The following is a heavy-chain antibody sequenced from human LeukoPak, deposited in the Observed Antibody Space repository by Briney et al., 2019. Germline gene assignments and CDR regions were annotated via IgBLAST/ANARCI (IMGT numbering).Heavy chain of an antibody. CDR2: ISYDGSNK. Sequence: GGSLRLSCAASGFTFSSYWMTWVRQAPGRGLEWVAVISYDGSNKHHAESVKGRFAISRDNSKNTLYLQMNSLRTEDTAVYYCAKKSPGSYQSLPESWGQGTLVTVSS. J-gene: IGHJ5*02. CDR3: AKKSPGSYQSLPES. CDR1: GFTFSSYW. V-gene: IGHV3-30*18. D-gene: IGHD3-10*01.